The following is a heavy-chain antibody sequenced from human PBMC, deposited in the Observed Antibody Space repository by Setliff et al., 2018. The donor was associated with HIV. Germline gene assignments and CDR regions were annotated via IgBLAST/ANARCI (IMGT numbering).Heavy chain of an antibody. CDR3: ARPNYYDSSGSFDY. V-gene: IGHV3-21*01. CDR1: GFTFSTYS. D-gene: IGHD3-22*01. J-gene: IGHJ4*02. CDR2: ISSSSRSK. Sequence: GGSLRLSCEASGFTFSTYSMNWVRQAPGKGLEWVSSISSSSRSKYYADSVKGRFTISRDNAKNSLYLQMNSLTAEDTAVYYCARPNYYDSSGSFDYWGQGSPVTVSS.